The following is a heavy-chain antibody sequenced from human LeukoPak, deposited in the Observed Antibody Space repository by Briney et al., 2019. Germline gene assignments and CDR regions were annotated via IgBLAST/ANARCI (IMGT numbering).Heavy chain of an antibody. CDR3: ARDRSSSVVAAAGTSGY. Sequence: GESLRLSCAASGFTFSDYYMSWIRQAPGKGLEWVSYISSSGSTIYYADSVKGRFTISRDNAKNSLYLQMNSLRAEDTAVYYCARDRSSSVVAAAGTSGYWGQGTLVTVSS. D-gene: IGHD6-13*01. J-gene: IGHJ4*02. CDR1: GFTFSDYY. V-gene: IGHV3-11*01. CDR2: ISSSGSTI.